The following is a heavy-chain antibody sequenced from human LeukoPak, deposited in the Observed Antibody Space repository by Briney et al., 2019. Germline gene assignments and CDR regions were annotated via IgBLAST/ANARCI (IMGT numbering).Heavy chain of an antibody. D-gene: IGHD2-15*01. CDR3: ASSAECSDVSCKNNYYINV. V-gene: IGHV4-34*01. J-gene: IGHJ6*03. CDR1: GGFFTGYY. CDR2: INHSGST. Sequence: SETLSLTCAVYGGFFTGYYWSWIRQPPGKGLEWIGEINHSGSTNYNPSLKSRVTISVDTSKNQFSLKLSSVTAADTDVYYWASSAECSDVSCKNNYYINVWGTGSTVTVSS.